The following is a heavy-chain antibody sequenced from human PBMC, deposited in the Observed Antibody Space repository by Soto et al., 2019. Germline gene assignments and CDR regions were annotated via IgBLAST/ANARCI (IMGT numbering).Heavy chain of an antibody. Sequence: EVPLLESGGGLVQPGGSLRLSCAASGFTFSSYAMSWVRQTPGKAPGKGLEWGSAISGSGGSTYYADSVKGRFTISRYNSKSTLYLQMNRLRAEDTAVYYCAKTTGIAGYYGMDVWGQGTTVTVSS. CDR2: ISGSGGST. J-gene: IGHJ6*02. D-gene: IGHD6-13*01. V-gene: IGHV3-23*01. CDR1: GFTFSSYA. CDR3: AKTTGIAGYYGMDV.